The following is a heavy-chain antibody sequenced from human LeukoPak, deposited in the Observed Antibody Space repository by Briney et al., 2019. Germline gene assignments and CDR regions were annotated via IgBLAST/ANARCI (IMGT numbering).Heavy chain of an antibody. Sequence: PGGSLRLSCAASGFTFDDYAMNWVRQAPGKGLEWVSGISWNSGSIGYADSVKGRFTISRDNAKNSLYLQMNSLRAEDTALYYCAKAGSSVRGDYFDYWGQGTLVTVSS. CDR3: AKAGSSVRGDYFDY. V-gene: IGHV3-9*01. J-gene: IGHJ4*02. D-gene: IGHD3-10*01. CDR2: ISWNSGSI. CDR1: GFTFDDYA.